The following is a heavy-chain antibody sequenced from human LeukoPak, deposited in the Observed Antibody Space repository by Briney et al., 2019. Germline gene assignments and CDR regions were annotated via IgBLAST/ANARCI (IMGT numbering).Heavy chain of an antibody. V-gene: IGHV5-10-1*01. CDR2: IDPSDSYT. J-gene: IGHJ3*02. CDR3: ARQEASDDAFDI. Sequence: GESLKISCKGSGYSSTSYWISWVRQMPGKGLEWMGRIDPSDSYTNYSPSFQGHVTISADKSISTAYLQWSSLKASDTAMYYCARQEASDDAFDIWGQGTMVTVSS. CDR1: GYSSTSYW.